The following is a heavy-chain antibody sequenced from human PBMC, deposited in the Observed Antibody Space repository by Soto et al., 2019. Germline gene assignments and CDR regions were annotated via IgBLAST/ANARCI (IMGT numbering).Heavy chain of an antibody. CDR2: ISYDGSNK. J-gene: IGHJ5*02. CDR3: AKALGSTFTLDNWFDP. D-gene: IGHD6-13*01. Sequence: QVQLVQSGGGVVQPGRSLRLSCATSGFTFNTFAMYWVRQAPGRGLEWVAFISYDGSNKYYADSVKGRFTISRDNSKNILYLQTNSLSVEDTAVYYCAKALGSTFTLDNWFDPWGQGTLVSVSS. CDR1: GFTFNTFA. V-gene: IGHV3-30*18.